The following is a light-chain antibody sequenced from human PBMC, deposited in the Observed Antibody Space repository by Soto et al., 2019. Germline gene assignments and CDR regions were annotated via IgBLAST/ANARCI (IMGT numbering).Light chain of an antibody. CDR2: DVS. CDR1: SSDVGRYNY. J-gene: IGLJ1*01. V-gene: IGLV2-14*03. Sequence: QSALAQPASVFGSRGQSIAFSCTVTSSDVGRYNYVSWFQQHPVKVPKLIIYDVSNWPSGVSDRFSGSKSGNTASLTISGLHPEDEADYYCSSFTSSSTFVFGTGTKVTVL. CDR3: SSFTSSSTFV.